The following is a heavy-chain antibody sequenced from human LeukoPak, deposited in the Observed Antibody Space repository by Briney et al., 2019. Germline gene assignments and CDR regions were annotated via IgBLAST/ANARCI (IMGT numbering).Heavy chain of an antibody. CDR3: ASGPTGSYYFDY. V-gene: IGHV3-30*19. Sequence: GGSLKLSCAASGLTFSNYGIHWVRQAPGKGLEWVAVISYDGSNKYYADSVKGRFTNSRDNSKNTLYLQMNSLRAEDTAVYYRASGPTGSYYFDYWGQGTLVTVSS. CDR2: ISYDGSNK. J-gene: IGHJ4*02. D-gene: IGHD1-26*01. CDR1: GLTFSNYG.